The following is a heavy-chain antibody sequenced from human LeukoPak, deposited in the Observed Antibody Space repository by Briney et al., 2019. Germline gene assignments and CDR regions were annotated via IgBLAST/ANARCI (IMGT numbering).Heavy chain of an antibody. J-gene: IGHJ4*02. V-gene: IGHV3-23*01. CDR2: VSGSGGTT. D-gene: IGHD3-9*01. Sequence: GGSLRLSCAASGFTFNTYAISWVRKAPGKGLKWVSAVSGSGGTTYYADSVKGRFTISRDNSRNTLYLQMNSLRAEDTAVYYCARGTLAGYFLGFWGQGTLVTVSS. CDR3: ARGTLAGYFLGF. CDR1: GFTFNTYA.